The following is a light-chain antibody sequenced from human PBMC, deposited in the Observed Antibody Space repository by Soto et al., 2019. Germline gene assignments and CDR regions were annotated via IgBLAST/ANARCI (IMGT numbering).Light chain of an antibody. V-gene: IGLV1-40*01. J-gene: IGLJ3*02. Sequence: QSVLTQPPSVSGAPGQTVTIPCTGGTSNIGAGYDVHWYQQLPETAPKLLIFVNNNRPSGVPDRFSGSKSGTSVSLAITGLQAEDEADYYYQSYDNSLNTWVFGGGTKVTVL. CDR1: TSNIGAGYD. CDR2: VNN. CDR3: QSYDNSLNTWV.